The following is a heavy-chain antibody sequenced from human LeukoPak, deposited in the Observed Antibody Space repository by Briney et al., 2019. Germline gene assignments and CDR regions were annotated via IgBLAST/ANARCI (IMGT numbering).Heavy chain of an antibody. Sequence: GGSLRLSCAASGFTFSSYGMHWVRQAPGKGLEWVAVISYDGSNKYYVDSVKGRFTISRDNSKNTLYLQMNSLRAEDTAVYYCAKDGVSSYYGSGSFNYFDYWGQGTLVTVSS. CDR1: GFTFSSYG. J-gene: IGHJ4*02. CDR2: ISYDGSNK. CDR3: AKDGVSSYYGSGSFNYFDY. V-gene: IGHV3-30*18. D-gene: IGHD3-10*01.